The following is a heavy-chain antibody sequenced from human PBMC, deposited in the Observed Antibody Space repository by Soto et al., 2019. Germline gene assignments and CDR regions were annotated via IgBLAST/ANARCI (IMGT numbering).Heavy chain of an antibody. J-gene: IGHJ6*03. Sequence: EAQLVESGGGLVQPGGSLRLSCXASXFTFXXXXXXWVRQAPGKGLEYVSGISNNGAHTDYAKSVKGRFTISRDNSENTLYLQMGSLRAEDMALYYCARRGYGSRWPNVYMDVWGKGTTVTVSS. CDR1: XFTFXXXX. V-gene: IGHV3-64*01. CDR2: ISNNGAHT. CDR3: ARRGYGSRWPNVYMDV. D-gene: IGHD6-13*01.